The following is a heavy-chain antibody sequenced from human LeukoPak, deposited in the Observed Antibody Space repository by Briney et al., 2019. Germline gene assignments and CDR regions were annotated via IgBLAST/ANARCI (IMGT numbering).Heavy chain of an antibody. V-gene: IGHV1-2*02. Sequence: ASVKVSCKASGYTFTGYDMHWVRQAPGQGVEWRGWINPNSGGTNYAQKFQGRVTMTRDTSISTAYMELSRLRSDDTAVYYCARQFLHSPDLDYWGQGTLVTVSS. D-gene: IGHD2-21*01. CDR3: ARQFLHSPDLDY. J-gene: IGHJ4*02. CDR2: INPNSGGT. CDR1: GYTFTGYD.